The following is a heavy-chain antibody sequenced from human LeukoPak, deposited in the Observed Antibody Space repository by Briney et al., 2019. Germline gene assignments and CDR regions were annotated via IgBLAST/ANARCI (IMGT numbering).Heavy chain of an antibody. Sequence: PGGSLRLSCAASGFTFSDYYMSWIRQAPGKGLEWVSYISSSGTIVYYGDSVKGRFTISRDNAKNTLYLQMNSLRAEDTAVYYCARVQGHPPNGLDVWGQGTMVTVSS. CDR1: GFTFSDYY. D-gene: IGHD2-8*01. V-gene: IGHV3-11*04. CDR3: ARVQGHPPNGLDV. CDR2: ISSSGTIV. J-gene: IGHJ3*01.